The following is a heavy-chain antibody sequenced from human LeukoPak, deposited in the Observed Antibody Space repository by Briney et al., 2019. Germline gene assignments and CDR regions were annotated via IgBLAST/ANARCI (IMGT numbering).Heavy chain of an antibody. Sequence: SETLSLTCAVYGGSFSGYYWSWIRQPPGKGLAWIGEINHSGSTNYNPSLKSRVTISVDTSKNQFSLKLSSVTAADTAVYYCARHDILTGYYSYWGQGTLVTVSS. CDR1: GGSFSGYY. D-gene: IGHD3-9*01. CDR3: ARHDILTGYYSY. J-gene: IGHJ4*02. CDR2: INHSGST. V-gene: IGHV4-34*01.